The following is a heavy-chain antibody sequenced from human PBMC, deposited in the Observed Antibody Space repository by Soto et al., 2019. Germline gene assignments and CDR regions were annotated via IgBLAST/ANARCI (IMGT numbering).Heavy chain of an antibody. Sequence: SQTLSLTCXISGDIVSSNSASWNWIRQSPSRGLEWLGRTYYRSKWYLDYAVSVKSRITVNPDTSKNQFSLQLNSLTPQDTAVYYCARAATAGPDFDYWGQGTLVTVSS. D-gene: IGHD6-13*01. J-gene: IGHJ4*02. CDR2: TYYRSKWYL. CDR3: ARAATAGPDFDY. CDR1: GDIVSSNSAS. V-gene: IGHV6-1*01.